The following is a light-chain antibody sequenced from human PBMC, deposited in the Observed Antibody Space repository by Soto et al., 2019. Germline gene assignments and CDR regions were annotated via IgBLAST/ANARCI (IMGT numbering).Light chain of an antibody. CDR3: QQYMSSVT. Sequence: EIVLTQSPGSLSLSPGQRATLSCRASQSVDTTFFAWYQKKPGQAPRLLIYGASKRATGIPDRFSGSGSGTDFTLIISRLEPEDFRVYYCQQYMSSVTFGQGTKVEIK. V-gene: IGKV3-20*01. CDR1: QSVDTTF. CDR2: GAS. J-gene: IGKJ1*01.